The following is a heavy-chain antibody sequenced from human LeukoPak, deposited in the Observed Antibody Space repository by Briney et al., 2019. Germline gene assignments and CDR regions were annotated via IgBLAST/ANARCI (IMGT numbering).Heavy chain of an antibody. J-gene: IGHJ4*02. CDR1: GFTFSSYA. V-gene: IGHV3-23*01. D-gene: IGHD6-13*01. CDR2: IGGAGGST. Sequence: PGGSLRLSCAASGFTFSSYAMGWVRQVPGKGLEWVSAIGGAGGSTYYADSVRGRFTISRDDSKNTLYLQMNGLRAEDTAVYFCAKDPFRFTSRSGAYYFDYWGQGTLVTVSS. CDR3: AKDPFRFTSRSGAYYFDY.